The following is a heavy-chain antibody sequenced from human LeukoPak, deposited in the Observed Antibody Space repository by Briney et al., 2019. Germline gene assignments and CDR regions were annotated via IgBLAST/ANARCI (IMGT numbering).Heavy chain of an antibody. CDR2: IYHSGST. J-gene: IGHJ4*02. CDR3: AREGYCSSTSCYRFDY. D-gene: IGHD2-2*02. CDR1: GGSISSGGYY. Sequence: SQTLSLTCTVSGGSISSGGYYWSWIRQPPGKGLEWIGYIYHSGSTYYNPSLKSRVTISVDRSKNQFSLKLSSVTAADTAAYYCAREGYCSSTSCYRFDYWGQGTLVTVSS. V-gene: IGHV4-30-2*01.